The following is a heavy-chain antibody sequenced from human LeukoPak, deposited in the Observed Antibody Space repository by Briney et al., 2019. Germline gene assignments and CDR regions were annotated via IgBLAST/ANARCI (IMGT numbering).Heavy chain of an antibody. Sequence: SETLSLTCTVSGGSISSYYWSWIRQPPGKGLEWIGYIYYSGSTNYNPSPKSRVTISVDTSKNQFSLKLSSVTAADTAVYYCAIMSGYYKLGYFDYWGQGTLVTVSS. CDR1: GGSISSYY. V-gene: IGHV4-59*01. CDR2: IYYSGST. J-gene: IGHJ4*02. D-gene: IGHD3-22*01. CDR3: AIMSGYYKLGYFDY.